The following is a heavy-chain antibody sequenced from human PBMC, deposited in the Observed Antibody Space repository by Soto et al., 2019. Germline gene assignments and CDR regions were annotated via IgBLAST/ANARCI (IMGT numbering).Heavy chain of an antibody. Sequence: GGSLRLSCSASGFSISNFGMFWVRQAPGRGLEWISFISRSHSDIYYADSVKGRFTISRDNAKNSLYLEMNSLRAEDTAVYYCARESEDLTSNFDYWGQGTLVTVSS. V-gene: IGHV3-21*05. CDR1: GFSISNFG. CDR2: ISRSHSDI. CDR3: ARESEDLTSNFDY. J-gene: IGHJ4*02.